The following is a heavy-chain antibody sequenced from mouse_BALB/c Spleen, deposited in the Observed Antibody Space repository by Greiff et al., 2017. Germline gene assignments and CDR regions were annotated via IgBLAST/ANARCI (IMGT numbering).Heavy chain of an antibody. CDR1: GYTFTSYW. J-gene: IGHJ2*01. CDR3: TRYLDGSSDY. D-gene: IGHD1-1*01. CDR2: IYPGNSDT. V-gene: IGHV1-5*01. Sequence: VQLQQSGTVLTRPGASVKMSCKASGYTFTSYWMHWVKQRPGQGLEWIGAIYPGNSDTSYNQKFKGKAKLTAVTSTSTAYMELSSLTNEDSAVYYCTRYLDGSSDYWGQGTTLTVSS.